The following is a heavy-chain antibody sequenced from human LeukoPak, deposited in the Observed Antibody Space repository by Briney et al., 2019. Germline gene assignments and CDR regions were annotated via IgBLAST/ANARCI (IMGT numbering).Heavy chain of an antibody. J-gene: IGHJ4*02. D-gene: IGHD3-3*01. CDR3: ARSLSYDFWSGYFGY. V-gene: IGHV4-59*08. Sequence: PSETLSLTCTVSGGSISSYYWSWIRQPPGKGLEWIGYIYYSGSTNYNPSHKSRVTISVDTSKNQFSLKLSSVTAADTAVYYCARSLSYDFWSGYFGYWGQGTLVTVSS. CDR1: GGSISSYY. CDR2: IYYSGST.